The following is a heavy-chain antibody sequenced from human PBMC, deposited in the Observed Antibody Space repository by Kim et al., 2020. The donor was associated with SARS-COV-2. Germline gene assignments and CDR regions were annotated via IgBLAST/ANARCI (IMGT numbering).Heavy chain of an antibody. Sequence: ASVKVSCKASGYTFTGYYMHWVRQAPGQGLEWMGWINPNSGGTNYAQKFQGRVTMTRDTSISTAYMELSRLRSDDTAVYYCALEYYDSSGLNDAFDIWGQGTMVTVSS. J-gene: IGHJ3*02. D-gene: IGHD3-22*01. CDR3: ALEYYDSSGLNDAFDI. V-gene: IGHV1-2*02. CDR1: GYTFTGYY. CDR2: INPNSGGT.